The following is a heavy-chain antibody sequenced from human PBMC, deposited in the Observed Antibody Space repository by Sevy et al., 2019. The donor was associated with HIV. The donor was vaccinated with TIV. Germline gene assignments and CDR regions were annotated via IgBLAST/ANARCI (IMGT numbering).Heavy chain of an antibody. D-gene: IGHD4-17*01. CDR3: AKDYPAYGGNEPSDYHYSYGMAV. J-gene: IGHJ6*02. CDR2: ISGSGGST. V-gene: IGHV3-23*01. CDR1: GFTFSSYA. Sequence: GGSLRLSCAASGFTFSSYAMSWVRQAPGKGLEWVSAISGSGGSTYYADSVKGRFTISRDNSKNTLYLQMKSSRAEETAVYYCAKDYPAYGGNEPSDYHYSYGMAVWGQGTTVTVSS.